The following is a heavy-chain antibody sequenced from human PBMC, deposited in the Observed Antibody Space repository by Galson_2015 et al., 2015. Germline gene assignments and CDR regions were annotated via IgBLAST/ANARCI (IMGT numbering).Heavy chain of an antibody. D-gene: IGHD6-13*01. V-gene: IGHV3-23*01. CDR1: GFTFSSYA. CDR2: ISDSGGGT. J-gene: IGHJ4*02. Sequence: SLRLSCAASGFTFSSYATSWVRQAPGKGLEWVSVISDSGGGTYYADSVKGRFTISRDNSKNTLYLQMNSLRAEDTAVYYCAKESVIAAAGTLGYWGQGTLVTVSS. CDR3: AKESVIAAAGTLGY.